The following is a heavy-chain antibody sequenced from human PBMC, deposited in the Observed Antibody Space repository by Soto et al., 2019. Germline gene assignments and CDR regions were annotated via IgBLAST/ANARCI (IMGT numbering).Heavy chain of an antibody. Sequence: PGGSLRLSCAASGFTFSSYAMHWVRQAPGKGLEWVAAISFDGSKKYYADSVKDRFTISRDNSKNTLYVQMNSLRAEDTAVYYCARGRSAALWGDIWGQGTMVTVSS. CDR1: GFTFSSYA. V-gene: IGHV3-30-3*01. CDR2: ISFDGSKK. D-gene: IGHD2-2*01. CDR3: ARGRSAALWGDI. J-gene: IGHJ3*02.